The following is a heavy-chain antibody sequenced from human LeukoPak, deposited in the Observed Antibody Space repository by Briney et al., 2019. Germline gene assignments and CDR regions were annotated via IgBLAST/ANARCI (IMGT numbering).Heavy chain of an antibody. D-gene: IGHD3-16*01. Sequence: GGSLRLSCAASGFTVNTYAMSWVRQAPGKGLEWVSGISGSGGNTYYADSVKGRFTISRDNAKNSLYLQMNSLRAEDTAVYYCARDQGGVGYWGQGTLVTVSS. CDR1: GFTVNTYA. CDR2: ISGSGGNT. J-gene: IGHJ4*02. CDR3: ARDQGGVGY. V-gene: IGHV3-23*01.